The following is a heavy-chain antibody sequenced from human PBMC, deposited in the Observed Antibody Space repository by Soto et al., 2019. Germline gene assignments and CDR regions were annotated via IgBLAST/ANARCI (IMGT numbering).Heavy chain of an antibody. D-gene: IGHD2-2*03. CDR3: VRLLDIGFMDV. CDR1: GDSVSSNTAT. V-gene: IGHV6-1*01. Sequence: PSQTLSLTCVISGDSVSSNTATCNWIRQSPSRGLEWLGRTYHWSKWSTEYAVSVTSRMTINADTSKNQFSLQLNSVTPEDTAVYYCVRLLDIGFMDVWGQGTTVTVSS. CDR2: TYHWSKWST. J-gene: IGHJ6*02.